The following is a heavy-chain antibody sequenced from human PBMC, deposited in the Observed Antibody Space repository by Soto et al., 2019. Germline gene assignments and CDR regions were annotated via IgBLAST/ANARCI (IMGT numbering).Heavy chain of an antibody. V-gene: IGHV4-31*03. Sequence: QVQLQESGPGLVKPSQTLSLTCTVSGGSISSGGYDWNWIRQHPGKGLEWIGYIYYSGYTYYNPSLKSRVTISVDTSKNQFSLKLSSVTAADTAVYYCAREPSIWGQGTLVTVSS. J-gene: IGHJ4*02. CDR1: GGSISSGGYD. CDR2: IYYSGYT. CDR3: AREPSI.